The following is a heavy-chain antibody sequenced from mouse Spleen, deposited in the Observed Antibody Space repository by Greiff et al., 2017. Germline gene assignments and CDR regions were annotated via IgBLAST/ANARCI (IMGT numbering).Heavy chain of an antibody. D-gene: IGHD1-1*01. Sequence: QVQLQQSGAELVRPGASVTLSCKASGYTFTDYEMHWVKQTPVHGLEWIGAIDPETGGTAYNQKFKGKAILTADKSSSTAYMELRSLTSEDSAVYYCLNYYGSSYGAMDYWGQGTSVTVSS. J-gene: IGHJ4*01. CDR3: LNYYGSSYGAMDY. CDR2: IDPETGGT. CDR1: GYTFTDYE. V-gene: IGHV1-15*01.